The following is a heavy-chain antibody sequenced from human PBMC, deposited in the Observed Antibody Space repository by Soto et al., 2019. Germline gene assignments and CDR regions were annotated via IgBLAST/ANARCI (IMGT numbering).Heavy chain of an antibody. CDR2: FYHSGNT. Sequence: WESLCLTCAVSGFTFSSCSLRACGRDPGEGLEGGAGVFYHSGNTNYNPSLRSRVTISVDKSKNQFSLKLNFVTAADTAVYYCSRVGAEYLVSRGDRWLHPSGHGTLLTVS. CDR1: GFTFSSCSL. D-gene: IGHD1-26*01. CDR3: SRVGAEYLVSRGDRWLHP. J-gene: IGHJ5*02. V-gene: IGHV4-4*02.